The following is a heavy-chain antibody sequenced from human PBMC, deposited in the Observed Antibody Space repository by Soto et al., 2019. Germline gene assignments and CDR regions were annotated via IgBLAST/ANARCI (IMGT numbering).Heavy chain of an antibody. CDR2: FDPEDGET. CDR3: AAGGTRWLRSPFDY. D-gene: IGHD5-12*01. Sequence: QVQLVQSGAEVKKPGASVKVSCKVSGHTLTEFSMHWVRQAPGKGLEWMGGFDPEDGETIYAQRFQGRVTMTEDTPTASAYMERSSLRSEDTAVYYCAAGGTRWLRSPFDYWGQGTRVTVSS. J-gene: IGHJ4*02. CDR1: GHTLTEFS. V-gene: IGHV1-24*01.